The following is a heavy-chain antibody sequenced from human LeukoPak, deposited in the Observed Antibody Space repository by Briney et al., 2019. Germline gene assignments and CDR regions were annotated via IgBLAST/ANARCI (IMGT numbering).Heavy chain of an antibody. CDR1: GGTISGYY. D-gene: IGHD6-13*01. CDR3: ASESSRWSICEY. CDR2: IYYSGNT. V-gene: IGHV4-59*08. Sequence: SETLSLTCTVSGGTISGYYRSWIRQPPEKGLEWIGYIYYSGNTNYNPSLKSRVTISLDTSKNQFSLKLSSVTAADTAVYYCASESSRWSICEYWVQGILVTVSS. J-gene: IGHJ4*02.